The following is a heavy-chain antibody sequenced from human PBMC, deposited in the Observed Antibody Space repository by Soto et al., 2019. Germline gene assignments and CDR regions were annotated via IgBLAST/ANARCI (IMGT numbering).Heavy chain of an antibody. CDR3: ARDFFSTVTAVDY. CDR2: IAYDGSNK. J-gene: IGHJ4*02. V-gene: IGHV3-30-3*01. Sequence: QVQLVDSGGGVVQPGRSLRLSCAASGFTFSNYAMHWVRQAPGKGLEWVAVIAYDGSNKYYADSVKGRFTISRDNSKNTVHLQMNSLRAEDTAVYFCARDFFSTVTAVDYWGQGTLVTVSS. D-gene: IGHD4-17*01. CDR1: GFTFSNYA.